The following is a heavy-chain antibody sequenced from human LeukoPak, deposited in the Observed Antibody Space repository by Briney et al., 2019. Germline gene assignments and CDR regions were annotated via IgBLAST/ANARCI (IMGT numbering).Heavy chain of an antibody. Sequence: KTPETLSLTCTVSGGSISSYYWSWIRQPPGKGLEWIGYIYYSGSTNYNPSLKSRVTISVDTSKNQFSLKLSSVTAADTAVYYCARFIMVRGVIMGLYYFDYWGQGTLVTVSS. D-gene: IGHD3-10*01. CDR3: ARFIMVRGVIMGLYYFDY. V-gene: IGHV4-59*01. J-gene: IGHJ4*02. CDR1: GGSISSYY. CDR2: IYYSGST.